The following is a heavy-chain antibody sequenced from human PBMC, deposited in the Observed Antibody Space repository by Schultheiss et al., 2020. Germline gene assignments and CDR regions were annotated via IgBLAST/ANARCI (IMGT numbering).Heavy chain of an antibody. D-gene: IGHD3-3*01. V-gene: IGHV4-34*01. CDR2: INHSGST. CDR3: ARAIVNYDFWSGYRSNWFDP. CDR1: GGSFSGYY. Sequence: SETLSLTCAVYGGSFSGYYWSWIRQPPGKGLEWIGEINHSGSTNYNPSLTSRVTISVDTFKNQFSLKLSSVTAADTAVYYCARAIVNYDFWSGYRSNWFDPWGQGTLVTVSA. J-gene: IGHJ5*02.